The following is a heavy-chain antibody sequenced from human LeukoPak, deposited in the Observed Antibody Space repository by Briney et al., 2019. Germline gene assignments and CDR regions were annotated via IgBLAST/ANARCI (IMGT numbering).Heavy chain of an antibody. Sequence: GGSLRLSCAASGFTFSSYSMNWVRQAPGKGLEWVSSISSSSSCIYYADSVKGRFTISRDNAKNSLYLQMNSLRAEDTAVYYCARVLGSYYDSSGDADFDYWGQGTLVTVSS. V-gene: IGHV3-21*01. CDR2: ISSSSSCI. J-gene: IGHJ4*02. CDR1: GFTFSSYS. CDR3: ARVLGSYYDSSGDADFDY. D-gene: IGHD3-22*01.